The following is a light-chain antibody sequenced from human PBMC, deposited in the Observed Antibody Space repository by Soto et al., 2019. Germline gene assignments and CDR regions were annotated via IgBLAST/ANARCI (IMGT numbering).Light chain of an antibody. CDR1: SNDVGGYNY. CDR3: SSYAGNNNLL. Sequence: QSALTQPPSASGSPGQSVTISCTGTSNDVGGYNYVSWYQQHPGKAPKLMIYEVSKRPSGVPDRFSGSKSGNTASLTVSGLQAEDEADYYCSSYAGNNNLLFGTGTKLTVL. CDR2: EVS. V-gene: IGLV2-8*01. J-gene: IGLJ1*01.